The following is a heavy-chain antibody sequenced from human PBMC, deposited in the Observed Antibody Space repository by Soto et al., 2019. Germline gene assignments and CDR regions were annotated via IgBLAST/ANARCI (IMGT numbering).Heavy chain of an antibody. CDR2: VYYSGST. CDR3: ARGCLPTIFPLY. J-gene: IGHJ4*02. Sequence: QVQLQESGPGLVKPSQTLSLTCTVSGGSISSGGYYWSWIRQPPGKGLEWIGYVYYSGSTYYNPSLKGRVTISVATSKNQFSLKLSSVTAADTAVYYCARGCLPTIFPLYWGQGTLVTVSS. V-gene: IGHV4-30-4*01. D-gene: IGHD3-3*01. CDR1: GGSISSGGYY.